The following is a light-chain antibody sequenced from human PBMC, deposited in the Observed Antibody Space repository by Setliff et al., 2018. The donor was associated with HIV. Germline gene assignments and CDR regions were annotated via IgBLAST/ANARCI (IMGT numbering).Light chain of an antibody. CDR2: DVT. V-gene: IGLV2-14*03. CDR3: ASYRSPATYV. Sequence: QSALTQPASVSGSPGQSITISCIGTSSDVGGYDFVSWYQQRPGKAPKLIIFDVTERPSGVSHRFSGSKPGNTASLTISGLQTEDEADYFCASYRSPATYVFGIGTKGTVL. CDR1: SSDVGGYDF. J-gene: IGLJ1*01.